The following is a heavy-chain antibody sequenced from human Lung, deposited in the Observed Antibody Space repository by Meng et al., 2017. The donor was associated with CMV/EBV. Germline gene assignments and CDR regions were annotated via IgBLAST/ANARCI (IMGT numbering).Heavy chain of an antibody. V-gene: IGHV3-7*01. J-gene: IGHJ4*02. CDR1: GFNFNNYW. CDR3: ARDPRGDGGVTFDY. CDR2: INEDGSET. Sequence: GGSXRLXCVGSGFNFNNYWMNWVRQAPGKGLEWVANINEDGSETYYLDSVKGRFTISRDNAKNSLFLQMNSLRADDTAVYYCARDPRGDGGVTFDYWGQG. D-gene: IGHD5-24*01.